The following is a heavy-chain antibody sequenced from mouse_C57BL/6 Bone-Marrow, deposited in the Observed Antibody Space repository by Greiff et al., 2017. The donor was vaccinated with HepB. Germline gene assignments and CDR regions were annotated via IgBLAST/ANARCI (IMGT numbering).Heavy chain of an antibody. CDR2: INPSSGYT. D-gene: IGHD1-1*01. CDR1: GYTFTSYW. CDR3: ARGITTVPYYFDY. V-gene: IGHV1-7*01. Sequence: QVQLKESGAELAKPGASVKLSCKATGYTFTSYWTHWVKQRPGQGLEWIGYINPSSGYTKYKQKFKDKATLTADKSSSTAYMQLSSLTYEDSAVYYCARGITTVPYYFDYWGQGTTLTVSS. J-gene: IGHJ2*01.